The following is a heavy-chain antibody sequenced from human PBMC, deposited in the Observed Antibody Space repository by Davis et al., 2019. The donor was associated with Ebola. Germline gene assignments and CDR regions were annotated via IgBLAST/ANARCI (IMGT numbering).Heavy chain of an antibody. CDR2: ISGSGGST. J-gene: IGHJ4*02. V-gene: IGHV3-23*01. D-gene: IGHD3-9*01. Sequence: GESLKISCAASGFTFSSYAMSWVRQAPGKGLEWVSAISGSGGSTYYADSVKGRFTISRDNSKNTLYLQMNSLRAEDTAVYYCARDGFGLLTGWGQGTLVTVSS. CDR1: GFTFSSYA. CDR3: ARDGFGLLTG.